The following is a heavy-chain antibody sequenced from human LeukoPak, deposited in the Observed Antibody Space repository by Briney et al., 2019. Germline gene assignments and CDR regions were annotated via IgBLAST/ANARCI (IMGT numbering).Heavy chain of an antibody. CDR2: IYTSGST. D-gene: IGHD6-13*01. CDR1: GGSISSGSYY. V-gene: IGHV4-61*02. CDR3: ARNSIAAAGYPDY. J-gene: IGHJ4*02. Sequence: SETLSLTCTVSGGSISSGSYYWSWIRQPAGKGLEWIGRIYTSGSTNYNPSLRSRVTISVDTSKNQFSLKLSSVTAADTAVYYCARNSIAAAGYPDYWGQGTLVTVSS.